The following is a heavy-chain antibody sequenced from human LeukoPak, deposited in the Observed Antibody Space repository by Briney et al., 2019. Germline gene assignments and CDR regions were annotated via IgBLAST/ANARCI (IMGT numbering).Heavy chain of an antibody. CDR1: GGSFSGYY. D-gene: IGHD3-22*01. CDR2: INHSGSA. J-gene: IGHJ4*02. CDR3: ARGSYYYDKPPEPRTDY. V-gene: IGHV4-34*01. Sequence: SETLSLTCAVYGGSFSGYYWSWIRQPPGKGLEWIGEINHSGSANYNPSLKSRVTISVDTSKNQFSLKLSSVTAADTAVYYCARGSYYYDKPPEPRTDYWGQGTLVTVSS.